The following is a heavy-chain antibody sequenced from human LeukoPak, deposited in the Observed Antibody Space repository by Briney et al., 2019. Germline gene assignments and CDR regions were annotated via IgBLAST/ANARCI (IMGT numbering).Heavy chain of an antibody. Sequence: GGSLRLSCAASGFTFSNNAMSWVRQAPGKGLECVSAITGTIATGDPPYYADSVKGRFAISRDNSRNTLYLQLNDLRAEDTAIYYCAKAFGTNGYFQLPIDFWGQGTLVTVSS. D-gene: IGHD2-8*01. CDR3: AKAFGTNGYFQLPIDF. CDR1: GFTFSNNA. J-gene: IGHJ4*02. CDR2: ITGTIATGDPP. V-gene: IGHV3-23*01.